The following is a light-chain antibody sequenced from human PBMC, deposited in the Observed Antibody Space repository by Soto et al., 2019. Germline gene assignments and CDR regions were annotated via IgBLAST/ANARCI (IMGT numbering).Light chain of an antibody. J-gene: IGKJ1*01. CDR1: QTISSW. V-gene: IGKV1-27*01. Sequence: DIQMTQSPSTLSGSVGDRVTITCRASQTISSWLAWYQQKPGKAPKLLIYKASTLQSGVPSRFSGSGSGTDFTLTISSLQPEDVATYYCQKYDSAPPTFGQGTKVDI. CDR2: KAS. CDR3: QKYDSAPPT.